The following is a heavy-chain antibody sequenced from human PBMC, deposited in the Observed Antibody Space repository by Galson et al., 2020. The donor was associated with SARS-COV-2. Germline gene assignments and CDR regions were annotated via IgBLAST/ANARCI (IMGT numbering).Heavy chain of an antibody. CDR2: IQNDGSII. Sequence: GGSLRLSCAASGFAFSNYCMHWVRQTPGKGLEWVSRIQNDGSIINYADSVKGRFTISRDNAKNTLYLQMNSLRSEDTALYYCARALDIWGQGTLFTVSS. D-gene: IGHD3-3*01. J-gene: IGHJ4*02. CDR3: ARALDI. CDR1: GFAFSNYC. V-gene: IGHV3-74*01.